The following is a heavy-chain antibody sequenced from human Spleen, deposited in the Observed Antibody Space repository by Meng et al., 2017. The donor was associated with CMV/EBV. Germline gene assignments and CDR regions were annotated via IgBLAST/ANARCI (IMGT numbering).Heavy chain of an antibody. V-gene: IGHV3-21*01. CDR2: ISSSGTYM. D-gene: IGHD3-3*01. J-gene: IGHJ4*02. Sequence: GESLKISCAASGFTFSAYSMNWVRQAPGKGLEWVSYISSSGTYMYYADSLKGRFTVSRDNAKNSLFLQMNGLRAEDTAVYYCVRVLRFSNWGQGTLVTVSS. CDR3: VRVLRFSN. CDR1: GFTFSAYS.